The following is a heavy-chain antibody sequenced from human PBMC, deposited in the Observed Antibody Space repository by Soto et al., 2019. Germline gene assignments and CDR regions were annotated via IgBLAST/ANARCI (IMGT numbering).Heavy chain of an antibody. D-gene: IGHD3-3*02. CDR2: IMPVFATP. V-gene: IGHV1-69*05. J-gene: IGHJ6*02. CDR1: GGTFITSA. Sequence: QVQLMQSGAEVKKPGSSVKVSCKASGGTFITSAISWVRQAPGEGLEWVGGIMPVFATPDYAQKFQGRVTISPDESTTTAYLELTSLTTAATAVYYCVRDKDRQQLGGKYYYILDVWGQGTAITVSS. CDR3: VRDKDRQQLGGKYYYILDV.